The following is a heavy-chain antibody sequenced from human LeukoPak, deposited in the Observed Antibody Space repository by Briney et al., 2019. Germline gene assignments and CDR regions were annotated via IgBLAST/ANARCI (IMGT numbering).Heavy chain of an antibody. J-gene: IGHJ2*01. Sequence: PGGSLRLSCAASGFTFSDYYMSWIRQAPGKGLEWVSYISTTDNTIYYADSVRGRFTVSRDNAKNSLYLQMNSLRAEDTAVYYCARDRTWGTVTTYWYFDLWGRGTLVTVSS. D-gene: IGHD4-17*01. CDR1: GFTFSDYY. V-gene: IGHV3-11*01. CDR3: ARDRTWGTVTTYWYFDL. CDR2: ISTTDNTI.